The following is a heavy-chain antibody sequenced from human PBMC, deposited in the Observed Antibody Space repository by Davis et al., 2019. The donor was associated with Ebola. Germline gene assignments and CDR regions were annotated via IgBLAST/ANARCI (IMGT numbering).Heavy chain of an antibody. J-gene: IGHJ6*02. Sequence: SVKVSCKASGGTFSSYAISWVRQAPGQGLEWMGGIIPIFGTANYAQKFQGRVTITADKSTSTAYMELSSLRSEDTAVYYCARGARHIVVVIAIRDYYYGMDVWGQGTTVTVSS. V-gene: IGHV1-69*06. CDR1: GGTFSSYA. CDR2: IIPIFGTA. CDR3: ARGARHIVVVIAIRDYYYGMDV. D-gene: IGHD2-21*01.